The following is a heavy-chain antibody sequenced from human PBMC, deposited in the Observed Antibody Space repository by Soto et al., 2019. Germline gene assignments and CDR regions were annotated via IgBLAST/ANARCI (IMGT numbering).Heavy chain of an antibody. V-gene: IGHV4-34*01. J-gene: IGHJ4*02. CDR3: ARAQGEATIGGYYFDY. CDR2: INHSGST. Sequence: SETLSLTCAVYGGSFSGYYWSWIRQPPGKGLEWIGEINHSGSTNYNPSLKSRVTISVDTSKSQFSLKLSSVTAADTAVYYCARAQGEATIGGYYFDYWGQGTLVTVSS. CDR1: GGSFSGYY. D-gene: IGHD5-12*01.